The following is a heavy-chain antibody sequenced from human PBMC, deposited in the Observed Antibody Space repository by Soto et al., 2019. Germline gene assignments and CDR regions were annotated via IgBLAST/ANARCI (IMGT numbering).Heavy chain of an antibody. V-gene: IGHV4-31*03. J-gene: IGHJ4*02. CDR2: ISYGGST. Sequence: QVQLQESGPGLVKPSQTLSLTCTVSGGSINSGGYCWSWIRQHPGKGLDWIGCISYGGSTSYIPSLKSRVTIPVDTSKNQFSLTLTSVTAADTAVYYCARGILVWGQGALITVSS. D-gene: IGHD5-18*01. CDR1: GGSINSGGYC. CDR3: ARGILV.